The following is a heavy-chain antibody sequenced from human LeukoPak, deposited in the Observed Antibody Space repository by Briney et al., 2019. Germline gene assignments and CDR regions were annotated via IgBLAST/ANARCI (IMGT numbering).Heavy chain of an antibody. V-gene: IGHV4-34*01. CDR3: ARGGSYGYYYYYYMDV. CDR2: INHSGST. CDR1: GGSFSGYY. D-gene: IGHD5-18*01. Sequence: PSETLSLNCAVYGGSFSGYYWSWIRQPPGKGLEWIGEINHSGSTNYNPSLKSRVTISVDTSKNQFSLKLSSVTAADTAVYYCARGGSYGYYYYYYMDVWGKGTTVTVSS. J-gene: IGHJ6*03.